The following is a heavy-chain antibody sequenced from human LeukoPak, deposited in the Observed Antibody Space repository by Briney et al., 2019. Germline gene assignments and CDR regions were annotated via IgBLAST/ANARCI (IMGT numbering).Heavy chain of an antibody. V-gene: IGHV3-74*01. CDR3: ARHYQLDY. CDR1: GFTFSSHW. J-gene: IGHJ4*02. CDR2: INNDGSST. Sequence: GGSLRLSCAVSGFTFSSHWMFWVRQVPGKGLVWVSQINNDGSSTTYADSVKGRFTISRDNAKNTLYMQMNSLRAEDTAVYYCARHYQLDYWGQGTLVTVSS. D-gene: IGHD1-1*01.